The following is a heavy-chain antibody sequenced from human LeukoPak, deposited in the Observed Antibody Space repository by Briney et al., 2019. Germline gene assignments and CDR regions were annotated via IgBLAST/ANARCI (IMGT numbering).Heavy chain of an antibody. Sequence: SETLSLTCTVSGYSISSGYYWAWIRQPPGKGLEWIGSLYHSGSIYYNPSLKSRVTISVDTSKNQFSLKLSSVTAADTAMYYCARDGISMVRGVIGDYWGQGTLVTVSS. CDR2: LYHSGSI. V-gene: IGHV4-38-2*02. CDR1: GYSISSGYY. J-gene: IGHJ4*02. CDR3: ARDGISMVRGVIGDY. D-gene: IGHD3-10*01.